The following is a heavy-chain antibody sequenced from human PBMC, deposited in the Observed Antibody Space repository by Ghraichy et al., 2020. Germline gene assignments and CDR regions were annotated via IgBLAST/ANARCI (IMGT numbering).Heavy chain of an antibody. CDR1: GFTFSSYG. CDR2: IWYDGSNK. V-gene: IGHV3-33*01. J-gene: IGHJ4*02. CDR3: ARGEYSSSGIDY. D-gene: IGHD6-6*01. Sequence: LSLTCAASGFTFSSYGMHWVRQAPGKGLEWVAVIWYDGSNKYYADSVKGRFTISRDNSKNTLYLQMNSLRAEDTAVYYCARGEYSSSGIDYWGQGTLVTVSS.